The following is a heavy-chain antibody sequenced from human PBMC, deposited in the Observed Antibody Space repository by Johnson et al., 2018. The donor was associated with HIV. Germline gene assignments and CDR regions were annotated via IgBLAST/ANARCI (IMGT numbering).Heavy chain of an antibody. CDR3: ARGEEMATILI. CDR1: RFTFSSYA. V-gene: IGHV3-30-3*01. Sequence: QVQLVESGGGVVQPGRSLRLSCAASRFTFSSYAMHWVRQAPGKGPEWVAVISYDGSNKYYADSVKGRFTISRDNSKNTLYLQMNSLRAEDTAVYYCARGEEMATILIWGQGTMVTVSS. J-gene: IGHJ3*02. D-gene: IGHD5-24*01. CDR2: ISYDGSNK.